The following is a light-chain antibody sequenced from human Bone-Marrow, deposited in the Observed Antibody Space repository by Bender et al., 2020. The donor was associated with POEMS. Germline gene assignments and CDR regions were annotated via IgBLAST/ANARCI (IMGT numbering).Light chain of an antibody. CDR3: CSYMGSYTYV. V-gene: IGLV1-47*01. CDR2: RDK. J-gene: IGLJ1*01. CDR1: TSNIGSSY. Sequence: QSVLTQPPSVSGTPGQRVTISCSGSTSNIGSSYVYWYQQLPGTAPRLLIYRDKQRPSGVPDRFSASKSGNTASLTISGLQAEDEADYYCCSYMGSYTYVFGTGTKVTVL.